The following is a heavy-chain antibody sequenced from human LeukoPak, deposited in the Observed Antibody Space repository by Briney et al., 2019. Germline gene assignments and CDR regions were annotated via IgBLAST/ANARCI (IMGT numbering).Heavy chain of an antibody. J-gene: IGHJ4*02. D-gene: IGHD2-15*01. CDR1: GGSISSYY. V-gene: IGHV4-59*01. CDR2: IYYSGST. CDR3: ASFSGECSGGSCYSDRGIDY. Sequence: SETLSLTCTVSGGSISSYYWSWIRQPPGKGLEWIGYIYYSGSTNYNPSLKSRVTISVDTSKNQFSLKLSSVTAADTAVYYCASFSGECSGGSCYSDRGIDYWGQGTLVTVSS.